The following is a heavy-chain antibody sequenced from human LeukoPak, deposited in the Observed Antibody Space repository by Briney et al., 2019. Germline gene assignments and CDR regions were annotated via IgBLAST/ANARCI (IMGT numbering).Heavy chain of an antibody. CDR2: ISGSSSTI. J-gene: IGHJ4*02. CDR1: GFTFSSYS. V-gene: IGHV3-48*02. CDR3: ARDSTATSSPIDY. Sequence: PGGSLGLSCAASGFTFSSYSMNWVRQAPGKGLEWVSYISGSSSTIYYADSVKGRFTISRDNAKNSLYLQMNSLRDEDTAVYYCARDSTATSSPIDYWGQGTLVTVSS.